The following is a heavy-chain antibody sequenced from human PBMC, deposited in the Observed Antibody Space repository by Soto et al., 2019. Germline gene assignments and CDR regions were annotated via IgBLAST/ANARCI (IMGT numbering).Heavy chain of an antibody. V-gene: IGHV4-4*08. CDR3: AGSGYYHTTGMDV. J-gene: IGHJ6*02. D-gene: IGHD3-22*01. CDR1: GGSISSYY. CDR2: FFIGGNT. Sequence: SETLSLTCTVSGGSISSYYWSWIRQPPGKGLEWIASFFIGGNTYYNPSLNSRITISVDTSKNQFSLKLSSVTAADTAVYYCAGSGYYHTTGMDVWGQGTTVTVSS.